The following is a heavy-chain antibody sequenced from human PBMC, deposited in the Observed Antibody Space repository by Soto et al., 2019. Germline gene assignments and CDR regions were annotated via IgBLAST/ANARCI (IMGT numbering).Heavy chain of an antibody. Sequence: ASVKVSCKASGGTFSSYTISWVRQAPGQGLEWMGRIIPILGIANYAQKFQGRVTITADKSTSTAYMELSSLRSEDTAVYYCASVRSLSSGWRIFDYWGQGTLVTVSS. CDR1: GGTFSSYT. J-gene: IGHJ4*02. D-gene: IGHD6-19*01. V-gene: IGHV1-69*02. CDR3: ASVRSLSSGWRIFDY. CDR2: IIPILGIA.